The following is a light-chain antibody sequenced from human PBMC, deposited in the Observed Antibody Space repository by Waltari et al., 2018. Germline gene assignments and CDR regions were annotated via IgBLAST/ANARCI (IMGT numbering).Light chain of an antibody. Sequence: DIVMTQTPLSLPVTPGEPASISCSSRQSPLTRDDGFTYLYWFLQKPGQSPRLLIYTLSYRASGVPDRFIGTGSGSNFSLKISRVEAEDVGIYYCMQRLEFPYTFGQGTRL. J-gene: IGKJ2*01. CDR2: TLS. CDR1: QSPLTRDDGFTY. CDR3: MQRLEFPYT. V-gene: IGKV2-40*01.